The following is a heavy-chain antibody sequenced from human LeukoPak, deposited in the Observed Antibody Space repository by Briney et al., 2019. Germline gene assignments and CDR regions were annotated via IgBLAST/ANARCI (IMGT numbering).Heavy chain of an antibody. CDR1: GGSISSYY. CDR2: IYHSGST. CDR3: ARYRTGSSWYRGWFDP. V-gene: IGHV4-59*12. D-gene: IGHD6-13*01. Sequence: SETLSLTCTVSGGSISSYYWSWIRQPPGKGLEWIGYIYHSGSTYYNPSLKSRVTISVDRSKNQFSLKLSSVTAADTAVYYCARYRTGSSWYRGWFDPWGQGTLVTVSS. J-gene: IGHJ5*02.